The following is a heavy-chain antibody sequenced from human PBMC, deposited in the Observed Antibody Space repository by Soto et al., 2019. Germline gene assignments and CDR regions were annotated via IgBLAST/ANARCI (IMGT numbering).Heavy chain of an antibody. Sequence: SQTLSLTCAISGDSVSSNSAAWTWIRQSPSRGLEFLGRTYYRSKWYNDYAMSVKSRITINPDTSKNQFSLQLNSVTPEDTAVYYCEREVEHQLAYNWFDPWGQGTRVTVSS. CDR2: TYYRSKWYN. V-gene: IGHV6-1*01. D-gene: IGHD6-13*01. CDR1: GDSVSSNSAA. CDR3: EREVEHQLAYNWFDP. J-gene: IGHJ5*02.